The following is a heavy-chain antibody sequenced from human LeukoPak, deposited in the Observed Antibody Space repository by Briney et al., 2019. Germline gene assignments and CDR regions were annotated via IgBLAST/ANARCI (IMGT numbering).Heavy chain of an antibody. V-gene: IGHV5-10-1*01. CDR2: IDPSDSYT. CDR1: GYSFTSYW. CDR3: ARHGLPALRYYYGLDV. Sequence: GESLKMSCKGSGYSFTSYWISWVRQMPGKGLEWMGRIDPSDSYTNYSPSFQGHVTISADKSISTAYLQWSSLKASDTAMYYCARHGLPALRYYYGLDVWGKGTTVTVSS. D-gene: IGHD2-2*01. J-gene: IGHJ6*04.